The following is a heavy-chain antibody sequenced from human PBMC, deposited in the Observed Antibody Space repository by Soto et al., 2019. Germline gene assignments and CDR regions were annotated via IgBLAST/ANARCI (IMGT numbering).Heavy chain of an antibody. J-gene: IGHJ6*03. V-gene: IGHV1-69*04. D-gene: IGHD2-2*01. Sequence: VKVACKSSVSPHLSRSIGGVRQAPGQGLERSGRIIPILGIANYAQKFQGRVTMTADKSTSRAYMELSSLRSEDRAVYDCARGRYCSSTSCYDYYYYYMDVWGKGTTVTVSS. CDR2: IIPILGIA. CDR1: VSPHLSRS. CDR3: ARGRYCSSTSCYDYYYYYMDV.